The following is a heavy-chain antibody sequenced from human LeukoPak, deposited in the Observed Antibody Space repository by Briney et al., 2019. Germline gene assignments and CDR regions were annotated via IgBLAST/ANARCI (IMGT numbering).Heavy chain of an antibody. J-gene: IGHJ4*02. CDR1: GFTFSSYA. CDR2: ISGSGGST. V-gene: IGHV3-23*01. D-gene: IGHD6-19*01. CDR3: AMSPGPYSSGWYYFDY. Sequence: GVSLRLSCAASGFTFSSYAMSWVRQAPGKGLEWVSAISGSGGSTYYADSVKGRFTISRDNSKNTLYLQMNSLRAEDTAVYYCAMSPGPYSSGWYYFDYWGQGTLVTVSS.